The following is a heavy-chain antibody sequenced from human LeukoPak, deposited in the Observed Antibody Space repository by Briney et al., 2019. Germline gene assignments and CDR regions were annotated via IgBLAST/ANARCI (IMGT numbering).Heavy chain of an antibody. CDR1: GGSISSSSYY. CDR3: ARAPHSYDFWSGYVYFDY. Sequence: SETLSLTCTVSGGSISSSSYYWRWIRQPPGKGLEWIGSIYYSGSTYYNPSLKSRVTISVDTSKNQFSLKLSSVTAADTAVYYCARAPHSYDFWSGYVYFDYWGQGTLVTVSS. J-gene: IGHJ4*02. D-gene: IGHD3-3*01. CDR2: IYYSGST. V-gene: IGHV4-39*07.